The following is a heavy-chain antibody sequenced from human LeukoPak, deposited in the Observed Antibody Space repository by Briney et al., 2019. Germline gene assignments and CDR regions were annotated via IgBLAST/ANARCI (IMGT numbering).Heavy chain of an antibody. D-gene: IGHD3-3*01. J-gene: IGHJ4*02. Sequence: GASVKVSCKASGYTFTSYGISWVRQAPGQGLEWMGWINPNSGGTNYAQKFQGRVTMTRDTSISTAYMELSRLRSDDTAVYYCARADFWSGYFYYWGQGTLVTVSS. CDR2: INPNSGGT. CDR3: ARADFWSGYFYY. CDR1: GYTFTSYG. V-gene: IGHV1-2*02.